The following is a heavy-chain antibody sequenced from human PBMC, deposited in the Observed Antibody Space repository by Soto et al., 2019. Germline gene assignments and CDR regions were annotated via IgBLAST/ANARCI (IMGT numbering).Heavy chain of an antibody. Sequence: PVGSLRLSCAASGFTFDDYAMHWVRQAPGKGLEWVSGISWNSGSIGYADSVKGRFTISRDNAKNSLYLQMNSLRAEDTALYYCAKTESYYNDSGLKAFDIWGQGTMVTVS. CDR2: ISWNSGSI. CDR1: GFTFDDYA. J-gene: IGHJ3*02. CDR3: AKTESYYNDSGLKAFDI. D-gene: IGHD3-22*01. V-gene: IGHV3-9*01.